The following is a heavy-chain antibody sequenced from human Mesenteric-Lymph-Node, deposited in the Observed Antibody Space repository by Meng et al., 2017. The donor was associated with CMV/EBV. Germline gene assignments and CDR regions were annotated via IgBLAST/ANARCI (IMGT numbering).Heavy chain of an antibody. J-gene: IGHJ4*02. CDR2: IYHTGST. V-gene: IGHV4-59*01. CDR3: AKLNSYGLRAILDS. CDR1: GGSISSYY. D-gene: IGHD5-18*01. Sequence: SETLSLTCTVSGGSISSYYWSWIRQPPGKGLEWIGYIYHTGSTNYNPSLKSRVTITVDTSKNQFSLKLSSVTAADTAVYYCAKLNSYGLRAILDSWGQGTLVTVSS.